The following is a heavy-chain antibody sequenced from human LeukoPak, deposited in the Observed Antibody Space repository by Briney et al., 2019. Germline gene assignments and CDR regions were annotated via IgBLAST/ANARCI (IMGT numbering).Heavy chain of an antibody. CDR1: GFTFSSYA. CDR2: ISGRGVST. D-gene: IGHD2-15*01. Sequence: GGSLRLSCAASGFTFSSYAMSWVRQAPGKGLEWVSSISGRGVSTYYADSVKGRFTISRDNSKNTLYLQMNSLRAEDTAVYYCAKDRRSVTTMVAALGDFDYWGQGTLVTASS. J-gene: IGHJ4*02. V-gene: IGHV3-23*01. CDR3: AKDRRSVTTMVAALGDFDY.